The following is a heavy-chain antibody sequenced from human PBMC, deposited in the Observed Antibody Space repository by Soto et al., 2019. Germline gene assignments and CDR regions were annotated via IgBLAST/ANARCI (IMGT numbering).Heavy chain of an antibody. J-gene: IGHJ6*02. V-gene: IGHV4-59*01. CDR3: ARHHGPPDIVVGLDV. CDR1: GGSISSYY. Sequence: PSETLSLTCNVSGGSISSYYWSWIRQPPGKGLEWIGYIYYSGSTNYNPSLKSRVTISVDTSKNQLSLKLSAVTAADTAVYYCARHHGPPDIVVGLDVWGQGTTVTVSS. CDR2: IYYSGST. D-gene: IGHD2-21*01.